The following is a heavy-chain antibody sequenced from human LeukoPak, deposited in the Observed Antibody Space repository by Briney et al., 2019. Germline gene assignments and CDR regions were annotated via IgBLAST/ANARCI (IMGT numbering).Heavy chain of an antibody. V-gene: IGHV3-48*03. CDR2: ISSGGSTI. Sequence: PGGSLRLSCAASGFTFSSYEMNWVRQAPGKGLEWVSYISSGGSTIYYADSVKGRFTISRDNARNSLYLQMNSLRAEDTAVYYCARGGGYYYDSSGYYYFDYWGQGTLVTVSS. D-gene: IGHD3-22*01. CDR3: ARGGGYYYDSSGYYYFDY. J-gene: IGHJ4*02. CDR1: GFTFSSYE.